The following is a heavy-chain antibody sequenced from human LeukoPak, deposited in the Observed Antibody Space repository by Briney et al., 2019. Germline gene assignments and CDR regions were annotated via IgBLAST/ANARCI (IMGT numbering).Heavy chain of an antibody. Sequence: PGGSLRLSCVASGFTFSSYAMSWVRQAPGKGLEWVSAISGSGGSTYYADSVKGRFTISRDNSKNTLYLQMNSLRAEDTAVYYCAKDGRIRHGYGYFLYWGQGTLVTVSS. CDR1: GFTFSSYA. CDR3: AKDGRIRHGYGYFLY. D-gene: IGHD5-18*01. J-gene: IGHJ4*02. V-gene: IGHV3-23*01. CDR2: ISGSGGST.